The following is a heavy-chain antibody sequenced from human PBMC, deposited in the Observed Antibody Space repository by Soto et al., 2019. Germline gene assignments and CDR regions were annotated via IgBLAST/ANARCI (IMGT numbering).Heavy chain of an antibody. D-gene: IGHD3-22*01. J-gene: IGHJ4*02. Sequence: LSLTCTVSGCSISSNYWSWIRQAPGKGREWVSYISSSGSTIYYADSVKGRFTISRDNAKNSLYLQMNSLRAEDTAVYYCARGPYYYDSSGYGYSGQGTLVTVSS. CDR1: GCSISSNY. CDR2: ISSSGSTI. CDR3: ARGPYYYDSSGYGY. V-gene: IGHV3-11*01.